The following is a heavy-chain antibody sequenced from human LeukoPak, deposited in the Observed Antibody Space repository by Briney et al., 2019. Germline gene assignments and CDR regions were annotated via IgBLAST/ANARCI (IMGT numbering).Heavy chain of an antibody. J-gene: IGHJ4*02. CDR2: IYYSGNT. Sequence: PSETLSLTCAVSGDSITSSRYYWGWIRQPPGQGLVWVGTIYYSGNTYYNPSLKSRVTISVDTSKKQFSLKLSSVTAADTAMCYSARHGENYYDSSGYYYFDYWGQGTLVTVSS. V-gene: IGHV4-39*01. CDR3: ARHGENYYDSSGYYYFDY. D-gene: IGHD3-22*01. CDR1: GDSITSSRYY.